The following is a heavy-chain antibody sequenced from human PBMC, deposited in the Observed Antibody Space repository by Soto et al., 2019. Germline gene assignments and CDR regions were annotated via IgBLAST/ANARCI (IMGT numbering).Heavy chain of an antibody. J-gene: IGHJ5*02. CDR1: GGSISSGGYY. CDR2: IYYFGST. V-gene: IGHV4-31*03. Sequence: PSETLSLTCTVSGGSISSGGYYWSWIRQHPGMGLEWIGYIYYFGSTSYNPSLESRVTISVDASKNQFSLKLSSVTAADTAVYYCASSRLNWFDPWGQGTLVTVSS. CDR3: ASSRLNWFDP.